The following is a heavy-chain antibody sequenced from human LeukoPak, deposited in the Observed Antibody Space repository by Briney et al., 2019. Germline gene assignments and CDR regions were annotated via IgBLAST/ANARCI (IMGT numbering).Heavy chain of an antibody. D-gene: IGHD3-16*02. CDR1: GCTFTSYD. V-gene: IGHV1-8*01. J-gene: IGHJ4*02. CDR3: ARAPYYDYVWGSYRPDY. CDR2: MNPNSGNT. Sequence: GASVKVSCKATGCTFTSYDINWVRQATGQGLERMGWMNPNSGNTGYAQKFQGRVTMTRNTSISTAYMELSSLRSEDTAVYYCARAPYYDYVWGSYRPDYWGQGTLVTVSS.